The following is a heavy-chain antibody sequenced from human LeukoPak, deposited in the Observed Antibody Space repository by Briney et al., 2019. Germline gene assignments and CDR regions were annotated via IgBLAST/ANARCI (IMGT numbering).Heavy chain of an antibody. V-gene: IGHV3-23*01. CDR2: ISGSGGSA. J-gene: IGHJ4*02. CDR1: GFTFSSYA. CDR3: AKGRGKVPAGTHLDY. Sequence: QPGGSLRLSCAASGFTFSSYAMSWVRQAPGKGLEWVSAISGSGGSAYYADSVKGRFTISRDNSKNTLYLQMNSLRAEDTAVYYCAKGRGKVPAGTHLDYWGQGTLVTVSS. D-gene: IGHD2-2*01.